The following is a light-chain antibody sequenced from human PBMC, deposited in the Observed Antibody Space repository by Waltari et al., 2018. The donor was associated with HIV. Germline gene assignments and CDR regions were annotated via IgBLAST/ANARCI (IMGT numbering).Light chain of an antibody. CDR3: AAWDDSLRGFYV. V-gene: IGLV1-47*01. CDR2: RNN. Sequence: QSVLTQPPSASGTPGQRVTISCSGRSSNIGRNYVYWSQQLPGTAPKLLIYRNNQRPSGVPDRFSGSKSGTSASLAISGLRSEDEADYYCAAWDDSLRGFYVFGTGTKVTVL. J-gene: IGLJ1*01. CDR1: SSNIGRNY.